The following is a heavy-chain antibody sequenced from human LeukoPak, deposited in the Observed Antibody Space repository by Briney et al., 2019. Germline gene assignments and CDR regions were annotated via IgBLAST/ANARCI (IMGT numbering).Heavy chain of an antibody. D-gene: IGHD1-26*01. CDR1: GFPFNSHA. CDR3: AKGSGGSYYGYFDY. J-gene: IGHJ4*02. V-gene: IGHV3-30*18. CDR2: VSHDGTNE. Sequence: GGSLRLSCAASGFPFNSHAMSWVRLAPGKGLEWVAVVSHDGTNEFSADSVKGRFTISRDNSKDTLYLQMNSLRAEDTAVYYCAKGSGGSYYGYFDYWGQGTLVTVSS.